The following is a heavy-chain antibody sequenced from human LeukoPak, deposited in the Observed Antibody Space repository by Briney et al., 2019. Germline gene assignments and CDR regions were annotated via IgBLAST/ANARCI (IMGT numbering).Heavy chain of an antibody. D-gene: IGHD3-22*01. CDR2: IYHSGST. Sequence: SGTLSLTSAVSGGSISSSNWWSWVRQPPGKGLEWIGEIYHSGSTYYNPSLKSRVTISVDTSKNQFSLKLTSVTAADTAVYYCARAELDHSTRYYSTYTFDYWGQGTLVTVSS. J-gene: IGHJ4*02. CDR3: ARAELDHSTRYYSTYTFDY. CDR1: GGSISSSNW. V-gene: IGHV4-4*02.